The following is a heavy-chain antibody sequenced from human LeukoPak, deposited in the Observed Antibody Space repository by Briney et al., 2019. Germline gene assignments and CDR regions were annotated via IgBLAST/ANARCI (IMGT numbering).Heavy chain of an antibody. J-gene: IGHJ4*02. V-gene: IGHV4-4*02. D-gene: IGHD3-22*01. CDR2: SYHSGST. CDR1: GGSLSSSNW. Sequence: SETLSLTCAVSGGSLSSSNWWSWVRQPPRKGLEWIGESYHSGSTNYNPSLKSRVTISVDTSKNQFSLKLSSVTAADTAVYDCARGSWGYYIQSLFDYWGQGTLVTVSS. CDR3: ARGSWGYYIQSLFDY.